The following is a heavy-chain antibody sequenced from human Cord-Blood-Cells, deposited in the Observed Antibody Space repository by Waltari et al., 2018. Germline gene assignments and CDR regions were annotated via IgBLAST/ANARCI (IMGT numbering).Heavy chain of an antibody. D-gene: IGHD6-13*01. CDR3: ARVRNRYSSSWYDY. CDR1: GYTFTGYY. CDR2: INPNSGGT. J-gene: IGHJ4*02. Sequence: QVQLVQSGAEVKKPGASVKVSCKASGYTFTGYYMHWVRQAPGQGLEWMGWINPNSGGTSDAQKFQGRVTMTRDTSISTADMELSRLRSDDTAVYYCARVRNRYSSSWYDYWGQGTLVTVSS. V-gene: IGHV1-2*02.